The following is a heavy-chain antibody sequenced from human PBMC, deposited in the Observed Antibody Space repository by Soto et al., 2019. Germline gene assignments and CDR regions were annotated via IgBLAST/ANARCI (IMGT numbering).Heavy chain of an antibody. CDR3: AKSSGKYYPESRVMHV. Sequence: QAQLVQSGAEVKKPGASVKVSCKASGYTFTSYYMHWVRQAPGKGLEWVALISYDASHTDYADSVKGRFTISRDSSDNTLSLIMNSLRPEDTAVYYCAKSSGKYYPESRVMHVWGQGITVTVSS. CDR1: GYTFTSYY. D-gene: IGHD1-26*01. J-gene: IGHJ6*02. V-gene: IGHV3-30*18. CDR2: ISYDASHT.